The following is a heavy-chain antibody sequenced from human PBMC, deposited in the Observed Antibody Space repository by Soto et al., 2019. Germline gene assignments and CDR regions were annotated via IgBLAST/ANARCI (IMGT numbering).Heavy chain of an antibody. CDR2: IYWNDDK. J-gene: IGHJ5*02. CDR3: AHHTITPATNWFDP. Sequence: ESGPTLVNPTQTLTLTCTFSGFSLTTSGVGVGWIRQPPGKALEWLALIYWNDDKRHSPSLRGRLTITKDTSKNQVVLAMTNMDPVDTATYYCAHHTITPATNWFDPWGLGTLVTVSS. D-gene: IGHD2-2*01. CDR1: GFSLTTSGVG. V-gene: IGHV2-5*01.